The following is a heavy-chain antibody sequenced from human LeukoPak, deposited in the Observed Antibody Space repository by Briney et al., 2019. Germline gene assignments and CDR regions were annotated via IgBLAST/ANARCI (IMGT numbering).Heavy chain of an antibody. CDR1: GFTFSSYA. J-gene: IGHJ4*02. CDR2: ISGSGGST. V-gene: IGHV3-23*01. Sequence: GGSLRLSCAASGFTFSSYAMSWVRQGPGKGLEWVSVISGSGGSTYYADSVKGRFTISRDNSKNTLFLQMNSLRAEDTAVYYCAKSYYYGSGTYIYSAFDCWGQGTLVTVSS. D-gene: IGHD3-10*01. CDR3: AKSYYYGSGTYIYSAFDC.